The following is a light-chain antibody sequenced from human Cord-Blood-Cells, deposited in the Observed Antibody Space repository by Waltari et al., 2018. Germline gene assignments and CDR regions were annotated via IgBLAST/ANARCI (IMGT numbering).Light chain of an antibody. CDR3: SSQTSNRTLV. V-gene: IGLV2-18*02. CDR1: SSGVGSYHR. CDR2: EVS. J-gene: IGLJ2*01. Sequence: QSALTPPPSVSGSPGQPVTISCTGTSSGVGSYHRFSGYQQPPGTAPNLMIYEVSNLPSGVPERFSGSRYRNSASLTISGIQAEDEADHYCSSQTSNRTLVFGGGTRLSVL.